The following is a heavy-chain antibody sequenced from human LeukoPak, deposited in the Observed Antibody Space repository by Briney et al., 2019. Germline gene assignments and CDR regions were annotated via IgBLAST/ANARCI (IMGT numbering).Heavy chain of an antibody. V-gene: IGHV4-59*01. CDR2: VYYSGTT. Sequence: PSETLSLTCTVSGDSINNYYWSWIRQPPGKGLEWIGYVYYSGTTNYNPSLKSRVSISVDTSKKQFSLKLSSVTAADTAVYYCASGYSSGWYGNWYFDLWGRGTLVTVSS. J-gene: IGHJ2*01. CDR3: ASGYSSGWYGNWYFDL. CDR1: GDSINNYY. D-gene: IGHD6-19*01.